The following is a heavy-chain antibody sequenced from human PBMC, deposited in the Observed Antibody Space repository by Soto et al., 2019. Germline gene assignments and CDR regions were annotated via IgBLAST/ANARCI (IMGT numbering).Heavy chain of an antibody. CDR2: ISSRSRVI. J-gene: IGHJ6*02. CDR3: TRDCEKGYGMDV. V-gene: IGHV3-48*02. Sequence: PGGSLRLSCAASGFTFSSFNMNWVRQAPGKGLEWVSYISSRSRVIFYADSVKGRFTISRDNARNSLYLQMNSLRDEDTAVYYCTRDCEKGYGMDVWGQGTTVTVSS. CDR1: GFTFSSFN.